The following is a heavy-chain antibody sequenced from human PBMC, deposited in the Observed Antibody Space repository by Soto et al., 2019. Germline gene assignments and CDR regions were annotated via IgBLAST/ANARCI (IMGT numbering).Heavy chain of an antibody. V-gene: IGHV4-59*08. CDR1: GGSISSYY. CDR3: ARVEPNYGSGTPLYDY. Sequence: SETLSLTCTVSGGSISSYYWSWIRQPPGKGLEWIGYIYYSGSTNYNPSLKSRVTISVDTSKNQFSLKLSSVTAADTAVYYCARVEPNYGSGTPLYDYWGQGTLVTVSS. J-gene: IGHJ4*02. D-gene: IGHD3-10*01. CDR2: IYYSGST.